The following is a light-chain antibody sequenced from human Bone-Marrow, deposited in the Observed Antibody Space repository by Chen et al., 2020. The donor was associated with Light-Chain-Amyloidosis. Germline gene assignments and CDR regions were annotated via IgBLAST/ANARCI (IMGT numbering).Light chain of an antibody. CDR3: AAWDDSLNGWV. V-gene: IGLV1-44*01. J-gene: IGLJ3*02. CDR2: SNN. Sequence: QSVLTQPPSASGTPGQQVTISCSGSNSNIGSNIVNWYQHLPGTAPKLVIYSNNQRPAGVPDRFSGSKSGTSASLAISGLQSEDEADYYCAAWDDSLNGWVFGGGTKLTVL. CDR1: NSNIGSNI.